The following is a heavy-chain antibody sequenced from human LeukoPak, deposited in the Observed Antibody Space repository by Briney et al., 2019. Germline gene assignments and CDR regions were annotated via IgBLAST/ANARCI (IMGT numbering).Heavy chain of an antibody. V-gene: IGHV3-33*06. CDR3: AKNSRSWVLDY. D-gene: IGHD6-13*01. CDR1: GFTFSSFG. Sequence: GGSLRLSCAASGFTFSSFGMHWVRQAPGKGLEWVAVIWYDGTNKYYADSVKGRFTISRDNSKNTLYLQMNSLRAEDTAIYYCAKNSRSWVLDYWGQGTLVTVSS. CDR2: IWYDGTNK. J-gene: IGHJ4*02.